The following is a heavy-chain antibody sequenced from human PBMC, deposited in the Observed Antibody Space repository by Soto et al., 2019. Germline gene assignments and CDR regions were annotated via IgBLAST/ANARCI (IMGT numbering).Heavy chain of an antibody. Sequence: GASVKVSCKASGYTFTSYGISWVRQAPGQGLEWMGWISAYNGNTNYAQKLQGRVTMTTDTSTSTAYMELRSLRADDTAVYYCARAAKNAKTYYDILTGPLWFDPWGQGTLVTVSS. CDR2: ISAYNGNT. J-gene: IGHJ5*02. V-gene: IGHV1-18*01. CDR3: ARAAKNAKTYYDILTGPLWFDP. CDR1: GYTFTSYG. D-gene: IGHD3-9*01.